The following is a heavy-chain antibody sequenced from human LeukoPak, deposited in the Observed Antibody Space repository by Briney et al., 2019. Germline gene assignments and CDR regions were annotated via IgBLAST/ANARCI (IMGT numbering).Heavy chain of an antibody. CDR1: GLTFSGQW. J-gene: IGHJ5*02. CDR3: AREKSSSWFRGWFDP. Sequence: VGSLRLSCVASGLTFSGQWMNWVRQSPGQGLEGVANIKHDGSENYYVDSVKGRFTISREDGKNSLYLQMNNVRAEDTAVYYCAREKSSSWFRGWFDPWGQGTLVTVSS. CDR2: IKHDGSEN. V-gene: IGHV3-7*01. D-gene: IGHD6-13*01.